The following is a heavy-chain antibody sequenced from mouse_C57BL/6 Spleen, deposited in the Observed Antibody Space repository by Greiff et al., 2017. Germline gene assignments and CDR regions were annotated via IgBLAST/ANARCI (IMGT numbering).Heavy chain of an antibody. CDR2: ISNGGGST. V-gene: IGHV5-12*01. J-gene: IGHJ1*03. CDR3: ARVYGSSYEGYFDV. Sequence: EVKLQESGGGLVQPGGSLKLSCAASGFTFSDYYMYWVRQTPEKRLEWVAYISNGGGSTYYPDTVKGRFTISRDNAKNTLYLQMSRLKSEDTAMYYCARVYGSSYEGYFDVWGTGTTVTVSS. D-gene: IGHD1-1*01. CDR1: GFTFSDYY.